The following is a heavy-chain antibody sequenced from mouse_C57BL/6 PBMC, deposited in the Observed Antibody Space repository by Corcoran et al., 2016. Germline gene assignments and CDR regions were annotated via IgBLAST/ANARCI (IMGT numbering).Heavy chain of an antibody. CDR2: INPNNGGT. V-gene: IGHV1-26*01. J-gene: IGHJ1*03. D-gene: IGHD1-1*01. Sequence: EVQLQQSGPELVKPGASVKISCKASGYTFTDYYMNWVKQSHGKSLEWIGDINPNNGGTSYNQKFKGKATLTVDKSSSTAYMELRSLTSEDSAVYYCARGSLLLRDWYFDVCGTGTTVTVSS. CDR3: ARGSLLLRDWYFDV. CDR1: GYTFTDYY.